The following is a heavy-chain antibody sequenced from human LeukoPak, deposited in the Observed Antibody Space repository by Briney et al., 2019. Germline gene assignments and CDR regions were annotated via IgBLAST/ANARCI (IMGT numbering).Heavy chain of an antibody. D-gene: IGHD2-15*01. CDR2: IYYSGST. V-gene: IGHV4-59*01. CDR3: ARAYVVGEFDY. CDR1: GGSISSYY. Sequence: PSETLSLTCTVSGGSISSYYWSWIRQPPGKGLEWIGYIYYSGSTNYNPSLKSRVTISVDTSKNQFSLKLSSVTAADTAVYYCARAYVVGEFDYWGQGTLVTVSS. J-gene: IGHJ4*02.